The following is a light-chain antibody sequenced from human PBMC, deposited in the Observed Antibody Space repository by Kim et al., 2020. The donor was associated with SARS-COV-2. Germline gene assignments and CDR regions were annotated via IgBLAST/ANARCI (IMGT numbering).Light chain of an antibody. CDR1: QSVTSSY. CDR3: QQYGSSPVT. CDR2: GPS. J-gene: IGKJ2*01. V-gene: IGKV3-20*01. Sequence: EIVLTQSPGTLSLSPGERATLPCRASQSVTSSYLAWYQQKPGQTPRLLIYGPSSRATGVPDRFSGSESGTDFTLTISRLEPEDFAVYYCQQYGSSPVTFGQGTKLEI.